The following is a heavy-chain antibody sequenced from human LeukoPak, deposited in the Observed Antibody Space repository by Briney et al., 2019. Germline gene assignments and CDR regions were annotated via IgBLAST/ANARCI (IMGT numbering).Heavy chain of an antibody. J-gene: IGHJ5*02. V-gene: IGHV3-23*01. D-gene: IGHD3-22*01. CDR3: AKSGDSSGYDWFDP. CDR1: GFTFSSYA. Sequence: GGFLRLSCAASGFTFSSYAMSWVRRAPGKGLEWVSAISGSGGSTYYADSVKGRFTISRDNSKNTLYLQMNSLRAEDTAVYYCAKSGDSSGYDWFDPWGQGTLVTVSS. CDR2: ISGSGGST.